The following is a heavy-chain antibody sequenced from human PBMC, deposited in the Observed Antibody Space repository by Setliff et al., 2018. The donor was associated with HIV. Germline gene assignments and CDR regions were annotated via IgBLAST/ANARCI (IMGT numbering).Heavy chain of an antibody. CDR3: TRDKGYAFDI. D-gene: IGHD5-18*01. CDR1: GFTFGDYA. CDR2: IRSKAYGGTT. Sequence: PGGSLILSCTASGFTFGDYAMSWVRQAPGKGLEWVGFIRSKAYGGTTEYAASVKDRFTVSRDDSKSIAYLQINSLKTEDTAVYYCTRDKGYAFDIWGQGTMVTVSS. V-gene: IGHV3-49*04. J-gene: IGHJ3*02.